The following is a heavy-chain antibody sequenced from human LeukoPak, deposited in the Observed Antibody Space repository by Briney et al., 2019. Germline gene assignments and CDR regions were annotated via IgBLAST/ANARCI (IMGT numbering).Heavy chain of an antibody. J-gene: IGHJ3*02. V-gene: IGHV3-21*01. CDR1: GFTFSSYS. CDR2: ISSSSSYI. D-gene: IGHD6-19*01. Sequence: PGGSLRLSCAASGFTFSSYSMNWVRQAPGKGLEWVSSISSSSSYIYYADSVEGRFTISRDNAKNSLFLQMSSLRAEDTAVYYCAREMYAGWYFAFDIWGQGTMVTVSS. CDR3: AREMYAGWYFAFDI.